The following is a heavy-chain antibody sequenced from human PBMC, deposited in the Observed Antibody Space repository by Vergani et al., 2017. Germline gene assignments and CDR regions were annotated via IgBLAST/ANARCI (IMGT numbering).Heavy chain of an antibody. D-gene: IGHD6-19*01. Sequence: QVQLQESGPGLVKPSQTLSLTCTVSGGSISSGDYYWSWIRQPPGKGLEWIGYIYYSGNTYYNPSLKSRVTISTDTSKNQFSLKLSSVTAADTAVYYCARVIAVAGAFDYWGQGTLVTVSS. CDR3: ARVIAVAGAFDY. CDR2: IYYSGNT. J-gene: IGHJ4*02. V-gene: IGHV4-30-4*01. CDR1: GGSISSGDYY.